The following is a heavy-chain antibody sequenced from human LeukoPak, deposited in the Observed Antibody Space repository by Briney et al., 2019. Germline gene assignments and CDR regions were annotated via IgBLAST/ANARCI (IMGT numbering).Heavy chain of an antibody. J-gene: IGHJ6*03. CDR3: AREDVVLVDAVRYYYYYMDV. CDR1: GFTFSSYS. D-gene: IGHD2-8*01. V-gene: IGHV3-21*04. Sequence: GGSLRLSCAASGFTFSSYSMNWVRQAPGKGLEWVSSISSSSSYICYADSVKGRFTISRDNAKNSLYLQMNSLRAEDTAVYYCAREDVVLVDAVRYYYYYMDVWGKGTTVTVSS. CDR2: ISSSSSYI.